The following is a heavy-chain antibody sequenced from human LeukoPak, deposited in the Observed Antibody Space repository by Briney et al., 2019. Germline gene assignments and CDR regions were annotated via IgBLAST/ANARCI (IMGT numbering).Heavy chain of an antibody. CDR3: AKDHYGDYFSTGAFDI. Sequence: GGSLRLSCAASGLSFSNYGMSWVRQAPGEGLEWVSAISGSGGSTYNADSVKGRFTISRDNSKNTMYLQMNSLRAEDTAVYYCAKDHYGDYFSTGAFDIWGQGTTVIVSS. CDR1: GLSFSNYG. D-gene: IGHD4-17*01. J-gene: IGHJ3*02. V-gene: IGHV3-23*01. CDR2: ISGSGGST.